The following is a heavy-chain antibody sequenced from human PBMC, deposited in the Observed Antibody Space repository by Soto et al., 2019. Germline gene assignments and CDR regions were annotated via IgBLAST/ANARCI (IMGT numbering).Heavy chain of an antibody. Sequence: GGSLRLSCAASGFTFSSYGMHWVRQAPGKGLEWVAVISYDGSNKYYADSVKGRFTISRDNSKNTLYLQLNSLRAEDTAVYYCARDKRDLRFLEWSYYFDYWGQGTLVTVSS. J-gene: IGHJ4*02. D-gene: IGHD3-3*01. V-gene: IGHV3-30*19. CDR1: GFTFSSYG. CDR2: ISYDGSNK. CDR3: ARDKRDLRFLEWSYYFDY.